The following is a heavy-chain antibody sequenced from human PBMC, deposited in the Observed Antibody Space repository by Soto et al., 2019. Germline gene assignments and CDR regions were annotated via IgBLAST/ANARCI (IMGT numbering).Heavy chain of an antibody. Sequence: GASVKVSCKASGYTFTSYAMHWVRQAPGQRLEWMGWINAGNGNTKYSQKFQGRVTITRDTSASTAYMELSSLRSEDTAVYYCARVRYFDWFSGYFQHWGQGTLVTVSS. V-gene: IGHV1-3*01. CDR1: GYTFTSYA. CDR2: INAGNGNT. D-gene: IGHD3-9*01. J-gene: IGHJ1*01. CDR3: ARVRYFDWFSGYFQH.